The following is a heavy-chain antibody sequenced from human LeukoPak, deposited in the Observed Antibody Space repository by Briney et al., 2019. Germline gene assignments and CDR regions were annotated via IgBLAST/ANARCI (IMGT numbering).Heavy chain of an antibody. Sequence: GGSLRLSCAASGFSFSDYGLSWVRQAPGKGLEWVSSISSTSGYIYYTDPVKGRFTISRDNAKNSLYLQMNSLRAEDTAVYYCARARGRQLSPFDYWGQGTLVTVSS. J-gene: IGHJ4*02. V-gene: IGHV3-21*01. CDR1: GFSFSDYG. D-gene: IGHD3-10*01. CDR2: ISSTSGYI. CDR3: ARARGRQLSPFDY.